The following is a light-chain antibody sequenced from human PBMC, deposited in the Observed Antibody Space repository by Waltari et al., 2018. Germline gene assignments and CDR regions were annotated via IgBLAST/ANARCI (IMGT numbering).Light chain of an antibody. CDR3: RQYNTYSLLS. Sequence: DIQMSQSPSTLSASVGDRVIFSCRASQSISKWLAWYQQKPGKAPKLLIYEASTLESVIPSRFSGSGSVTECTLTISSRQPEDFATYYCRQYNTYSLLSFGGGTKV. CDR1: QSISKW. J-gene: IGKJ4*02. V-gene: IGKV1-5*03. CDR2: EAS.